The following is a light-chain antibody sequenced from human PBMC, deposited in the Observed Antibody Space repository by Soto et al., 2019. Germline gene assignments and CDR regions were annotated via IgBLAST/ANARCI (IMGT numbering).Light chain of an antibody. Sequence: QSALTQPRSVSGSPGQSVTVSCIGTSSDVGGYNSVSWYQEHPGKAPKLMIYDVIKRPSGVPDRFSGSKSGNTASLTISGLLAEDEADYYCCSYVGSYSYVFGNRTKVTVL. J-gene: IGLJ1*01. CDR3: CSYVGSYSYV. CDR2: DVI. CDR1: SSDVGGYNS. V-gene: IGLV2-11*01.